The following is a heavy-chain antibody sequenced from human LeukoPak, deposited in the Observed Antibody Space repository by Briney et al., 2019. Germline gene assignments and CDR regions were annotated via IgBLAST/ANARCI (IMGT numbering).Heavy chain of an antibody. CDR3: AREGLNNFWSGYYRSSLYYYGMDV. CDR2: IYSGGST. J-gene: IGHJ6*02. D-gene: IGHD3-3*01. CDR1: GFTVSSNY. Sequence: GGSLRLSCAASGFTVSSNYMSWVRQAPGKGLEWVSVIYSGGSTYYADSVKGRFTISRDNSKNTLYLQMNSLRAEDTAVYYCAREGLNNFWSGYYRSSLYYYGMDVWGQGTTVTVSS. V-gene: IGHV3-53*01.